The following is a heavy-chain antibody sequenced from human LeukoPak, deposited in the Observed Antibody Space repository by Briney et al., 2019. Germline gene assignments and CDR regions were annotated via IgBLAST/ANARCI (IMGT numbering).Heavy chain of an antibody. CDR3: ARGEGPGIPII. CDR2: IYQSGTT. J-gene: IGHJ3*02. Sequence: SETLSLTCTVSGYSISRAYYWGWIRQPPGKRLEWIGSIYQSGTTYYNPSLKSRVSISIDTSQNQFSLKLSSLTAADTAVYYCARGEGPGIPIIWGQGTMVTVSS. CDR1: GYSISRAYY. V-gene: IGHV4-38-2*02. D-gene: IGHD3-10*01.